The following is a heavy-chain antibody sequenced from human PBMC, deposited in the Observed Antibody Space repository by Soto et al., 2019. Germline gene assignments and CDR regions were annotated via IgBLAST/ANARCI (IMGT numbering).Heavy chain of an antibody. J-gene: IGHJ5*02. CDR2: INPNSGGT. D-gene: IGHD2-15*01. Sequence: GASVKVSCKASGYTFTGYYMHWVRLAPGQGLEWMGWINPNSGGTNYAQKFQGWVTMTRDTSISTAYMELSRLRSDDTAVYYCARSLYCSGGSCYWFDPWGQGTLVTVSS. CDR1: GYTFTGYY. V-gene: IGHV1-2*04. CDR3: ARSLYCSGGSCYWFDP.